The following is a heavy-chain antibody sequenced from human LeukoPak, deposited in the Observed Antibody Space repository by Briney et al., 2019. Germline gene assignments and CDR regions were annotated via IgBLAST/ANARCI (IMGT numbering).Heavy chain of an antibody. V-gene: IGHV3-30*03. CDR2: MSFDVRNT. D-gene: IGHD3-22*01. CDR1: GFTLSSYA. J-gene: IGHJ4*02. Sequence: GGSLRLSCAASGFTLSSYAIHWVRQAPGKGLEWVAVMSFDVRNTYYSESVKGRFTITRDNFRNTLYLQMNSLRTEDTAVYYCARATYGSSGLGYWGQGTLVTVSS. CDR3: ARATYGSSGLGY.